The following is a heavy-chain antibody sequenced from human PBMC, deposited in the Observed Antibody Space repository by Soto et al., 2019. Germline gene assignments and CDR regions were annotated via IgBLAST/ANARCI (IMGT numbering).Heavy chain of an antibody. CDR2: IYSGGST. D-gene: IGHD4-4*01. CDR1: GFTVSSNY. J-gene: IGHJ5*02. CDR3: ARVDYDYNSYWFDP. Sequence: GGSLRLSCAASGFTVSSNYMSWVRQAPGKGLEWVSVIYSGGSTYYADSVKGRFTISRHNSKNTLYLQMNSLRAEDTAVYYCARVDYDYNSYWFDPWGQGTLVTVSS. V-gene: IGHV3-53*04.